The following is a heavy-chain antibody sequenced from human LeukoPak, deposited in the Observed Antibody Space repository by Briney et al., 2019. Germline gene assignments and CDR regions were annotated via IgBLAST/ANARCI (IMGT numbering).Heavy chain of an antibody. D-gene: IGHD5-18*01. Sequence: ASVKVSCKASGYTFTSYDINWVRQATGQGLEWRRCMNPNSGNTGYAQKFPSRVTMTRNTSISTAYIELSSLRSEDRVVYYCARAVSGYSYGSHFDYWGQGTLVTVS. J-gene: IGHJ4*02. V-gene: IGHV1-8*01. CDR1: GYTFTSYD. CDR3: ARAVSGYSYGSHFDY. CDR2: MNPNSGNT.